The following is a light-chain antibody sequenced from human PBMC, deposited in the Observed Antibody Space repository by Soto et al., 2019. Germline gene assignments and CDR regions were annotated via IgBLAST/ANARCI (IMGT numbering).Light chain of an antibody. CDR3: QQYGSSPPYT. V-gene: IGKV3-20*01. CDR2: GAS. J-gene: IGKJ2*01. Sequence: EIVLTQSPGTLSFSPGEIATLSFSASQSVSSSYLAWYQQKPGQAPRLLIYGASSRATGIPDRFSGSGSGTDFTLTISRLEPEDFAVYYCQQYGSSPPYTFGQGTKLEIK. CDR1: QSVSSSY.